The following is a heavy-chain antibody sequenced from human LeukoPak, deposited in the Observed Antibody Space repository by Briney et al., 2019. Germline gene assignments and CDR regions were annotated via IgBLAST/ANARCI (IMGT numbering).Heavy chain of an antibody. D-gene: IGHD3-9*01. CDR3: ARAQLRYFDWLSLAFDI. J-gene: IGHJ3*02. Sequence: SETLSLTCTVSGGSISSGSYYWSWIRQPAGKGLEWIGRIYTSGSTNYNPSLKSRVTISVDTSKNQFSLKLSSVTAADTAVYYCARAQLRYFDWLSLAFDIWGQGTMVTVSS. CDR1: GGSISSGSYY. CDR2: IYTSGST. V-gene: IGHV4-61*02.